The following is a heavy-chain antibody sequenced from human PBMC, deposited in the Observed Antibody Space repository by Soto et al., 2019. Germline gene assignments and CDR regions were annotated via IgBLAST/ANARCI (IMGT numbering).Heavy chain of an antibody. D-gene: IGHD3-9*01. V-gene: IGHV3-20*04. CDR1: GFTFDDYG. CDR3: ARHYFDWLVCFDY. J-gene: IGHJ4*02. CDR2: IHWSGSST. Sequence: GGSLRLSCAASGFTFDDYGMSWVRQAPGKGLEWVSGIHWSGSSTGYADSVKGRFTISRDNAKNSLYLQMNSLRAEDTALYYCARHYFDWLVCFDYWGQGTLVTVSS.